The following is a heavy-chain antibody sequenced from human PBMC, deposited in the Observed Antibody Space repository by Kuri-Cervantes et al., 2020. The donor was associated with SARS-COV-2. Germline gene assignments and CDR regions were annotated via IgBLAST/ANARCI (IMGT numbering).Heavy chain of an antibody. CDR1: GFTFSSYA. D-gene: IGHD6-6*01. V-gene: IGHV3-30-3*01. Sequence: GESLKISCAASGFTFSSYAMHWVRQAPGKGLEWVAVISYDGSNKYYADSVKGRFTISRDNSKNTLYLQMNNLRAEDTAVYYCARGRGSSKDWFDPWGQGTLVTVSS. J-gene: IGHJ5*02. CDR2: ISYDGSNK. CDR3: ARGRGSSKDWFDP.